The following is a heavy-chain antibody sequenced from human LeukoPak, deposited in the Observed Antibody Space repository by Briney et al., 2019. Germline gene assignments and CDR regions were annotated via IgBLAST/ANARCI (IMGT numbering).Heavy chain of an antibody. D-gene: IGHD3-10*01. J-gene: IGHJ4*02. CDR3: ARAHYGSGSYEDY. CDR2: MNPNSGNT. V-gene: IGHV1-8*03. CDR1: GYTFTSYG. Sequence: ASVKVSCKASGYTFTSYGISWVRQATGQGLEWMGWMNPNSGNTGYAQKFQGRVTITRNTSISTAYMELSSLRSEDTAVYYCARAHYGSGSYEDYWGQGTLVTVSS.